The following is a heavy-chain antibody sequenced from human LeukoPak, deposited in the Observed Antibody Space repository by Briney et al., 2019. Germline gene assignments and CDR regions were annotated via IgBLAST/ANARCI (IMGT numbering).Heavy chain of an antibody. CDR1: GGSISSYY. V-gene: IGHV4-4*07. D-gene: IGHD3-22*01. J-gene: IGHJ5*02. CDR2: IYTSGST. Sequence: SETLSLTCTVSGGSISSYYWSWIRQPAGKGLEWIGRIYTSGSTNYNPSLKSRVTMSVDTSKNQFSLKLSSVTAADTAVYYCARDSWYYYDSSGYNRFDPWGQGTLVTVSS. CDR3: ARDSWYYYDSSGYNRFDP.